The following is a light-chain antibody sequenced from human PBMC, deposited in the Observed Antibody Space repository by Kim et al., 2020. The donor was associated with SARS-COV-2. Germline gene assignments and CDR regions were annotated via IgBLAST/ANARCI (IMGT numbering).Light chain of an antibody. J-gene: IGLJ1*01. V-gene: IGLV3-25*03. CDR2: KDN. CDR1: TLPEKQ. CDR3: QSADGSGTYV. Sequence: SYELTQPPSLSVSPGQTARITCSGDTLPEKQTYWYQQKSGQAPLLVIYKDNERPSGIPGRFSGSSSGTTVTLTISRVQAEDDADYYCQSADGSGTYVFGTGTQLTVL.